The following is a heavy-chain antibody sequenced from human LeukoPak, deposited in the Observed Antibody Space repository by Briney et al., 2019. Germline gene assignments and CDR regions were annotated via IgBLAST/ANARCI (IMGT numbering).Heavy chain of an antibody. Sequence: GGSLRLSCAASGFTFSDYSMNWVRQAPGKGLEWISYVGISSGNTKYADSVKGRFTISGDSAKNSVFLLMNNLRVDDTAVYYCARDHRYAFDYWGQGTLVTVSS. D-gene: IGHD5-12*01. CDR2: VGISSGNT. V-gene: IGHV3-48*04. J-gene: IGHJ4*02. CDR3: ARDHRYAFDY. CDR1: GFTFSDYS.